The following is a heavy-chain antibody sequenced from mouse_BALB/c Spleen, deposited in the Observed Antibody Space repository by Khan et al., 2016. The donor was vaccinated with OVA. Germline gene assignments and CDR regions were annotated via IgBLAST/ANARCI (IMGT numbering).Heavy chain of an antibody. CDR3: DSGDFDY. CDR1: GYTFTDYS. Sequence: QIQLVQSGPELKKPGETVKISCKASGYTFTDYSMHWVKQAPGKGLKWMGWINTETGEPTYADDFKGRFAFSLETSASTAYLQINNLKNEDAARYYCDSGDFDYWGQGTTLTVAS. J-gene: IGHJ2*01. CDR2: INTETGEP. V-gene: IGHV9-2-1*01.